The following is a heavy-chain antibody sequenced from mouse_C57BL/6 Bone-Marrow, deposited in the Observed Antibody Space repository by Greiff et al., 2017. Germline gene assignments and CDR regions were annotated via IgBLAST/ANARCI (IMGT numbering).Heavy chain of an antibody. J-gene: IGHJ2*01. Sequence: EVKLQESGGGLVKPGGSLKLSCAASGFTFSSYAMSWVRQTPEKRLEWVATISAGGSYTYYPDNVKGRFTISRDNAKNNLYLQMSHLKSEDTAMYYCARVYKGYFDYWGQGTTLTVSS. D-gene: IGHD1-3*01. CDR1: GFTFSSYA. CDR2: ISAGGSYT. CDR3: ARVYKGYFDY. V-gene: IGHV5-4*03.